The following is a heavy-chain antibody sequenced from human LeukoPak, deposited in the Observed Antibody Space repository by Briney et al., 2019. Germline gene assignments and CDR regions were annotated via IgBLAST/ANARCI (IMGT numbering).Heavy chain of an antibody. CDR3: ARRGFLGSGTLAFGY. V-gene: IGHV4-34*01. J-gene: IGHJ4*02. CDR1: GGTFNGYY. Sequence: SETVSLTCAVFGGTFNGYYWSWIRQSPGKGLEWIGEITPTGGTNYNPSLKSRVTISVDASNNQFSLKLTSLTAADTTVYYCARRGFLGSGTLAFGYWGQGTLVTVSS. D-gene: IGHD3-10*01. CDR2: ITPTGGT.